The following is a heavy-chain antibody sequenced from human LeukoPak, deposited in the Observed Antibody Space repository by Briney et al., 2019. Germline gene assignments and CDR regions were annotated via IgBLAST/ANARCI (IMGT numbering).Heavy chain of an antibody. Sequence: PGGSLRLSCAASGFTFSSYAMHGVRQAPGKGLEWVAVILYDGSNKYYADSVKGRFTISRDNSKNTLYLQMNSLRAGDTAVYYCAKAPAAGTYYYYYMDVWGKGTTVTISS. J-gene: IGHJ6*03. V-gene: IGHV3-30*04. CDR3: AKAPAAGTYYYYYMDV. CDR2: ILYDGSNK. CDR1: GFTFSSYA. D-gene: IGHD6-13*01.